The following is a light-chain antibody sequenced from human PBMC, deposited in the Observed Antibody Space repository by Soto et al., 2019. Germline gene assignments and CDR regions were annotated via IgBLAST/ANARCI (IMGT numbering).Light chain of an antibody. CDR2: DAS. J-gene: IGKJ5*01. V-gene: IGKV1-33*01. Sequence: IQMTQYPSSLSASVRDRVTITCQASQDISNYLNWYQQKLWKAPKLLIYDASNLETGVPSRFSGSGSGKDFTFNISSLQPEDIATYYCQQYSHLITFGQGTRLEIK. CDR1: QDISNY. CDR3: QQYSHLIT.